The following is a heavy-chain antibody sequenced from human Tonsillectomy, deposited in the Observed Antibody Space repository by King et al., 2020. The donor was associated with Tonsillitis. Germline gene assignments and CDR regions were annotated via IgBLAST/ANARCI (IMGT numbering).Heavy chain of an antibody. CDR3: GRDRLYCSGGSCYSCHY. CDR2: IITIFGTA. CDR1: GGTFSSYA. Sequence: VQLVESGAEVKKPGSSVKVSCKASGGTFSSYAISWVRQAPGQGLEWMGGIITIFGTANYAQKFPGRVTITADESTSTAYMELSSLRSEDTAVYYCGRDRLYCSGGSCYSCHYWGQGTLVTVSS. V-gene: IGHV1-69*01. J-gene: IGHJ4*02. D-gene: IGHD2-15*01.